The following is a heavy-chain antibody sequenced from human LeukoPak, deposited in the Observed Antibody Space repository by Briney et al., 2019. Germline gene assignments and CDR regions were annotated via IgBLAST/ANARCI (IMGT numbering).Heavy chain of an antibody. J-gene: IGHJ4*02. CDR2: IYYSGST. CDR1: GGSISSYY. CDR3: ARTYSSSVPFDY. V-gene: IGHV4-59*01. Sequence: PSETLSLTCTDSGGSISSYYWSWIRQPPGKGLARIGYIYYSGSTNYNPSLKSRVTISVYTSKNQFSLKLSSVTAADTAVYYCARTYSSSVPFDYWGQGTLVTVSS. D-gene: IGHD6-6*01.